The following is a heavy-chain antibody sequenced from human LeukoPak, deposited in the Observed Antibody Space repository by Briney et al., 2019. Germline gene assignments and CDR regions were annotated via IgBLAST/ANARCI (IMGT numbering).Heavy chain of an antibody. D-gene: IGHD6-19*01. CDR3: AKYGNTGWVIDN. CDR2: IYYTGGT. Sequence: ASETLSLTCTVSGGSIGSDYWTWIRQPPGKGLEYIGYIYYTGGTNYNPSLKSRVTISVDTSKNQFSLKLSSVTAADTAVYFCAKYGNTGWVIDNWGQGTLVTVSS. CDR1: GGSIGSDY. J-gene: IGHJ4*02. V-gene: IGHV4-59*08.